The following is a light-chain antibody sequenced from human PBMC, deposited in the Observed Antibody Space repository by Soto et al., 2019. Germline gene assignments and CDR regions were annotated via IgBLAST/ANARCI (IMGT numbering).Light chain of an antibody. Sequence: EIVMTQSPAILSVSPGERATLFCRASQSVRSNFLAWYQHKPGQAPRLLIHGGSTRATGVPARFSGSASETEFTLTIRSLQSEDFAVYYCQQCSAWPLTFGGGTKVEIK. CDR2: GGS. CDR1: QSVRSN. J-gene: IGKJ4*01. V-gene: IGKV3-15*01. CDR3: QQCSAWPLT.